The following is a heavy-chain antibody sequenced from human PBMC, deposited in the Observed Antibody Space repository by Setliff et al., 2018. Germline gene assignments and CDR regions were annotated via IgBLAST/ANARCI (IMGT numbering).Heavy chain of an antibody. CDR1: GGSFSGYY. V-gene: IGHV4-34*12. Sequence: SETLSLTCAVYGGSFSGYYWSWIRQPPGKRLEWIGEIIHSGSTNYNPSLKSRVTISMDTSKNQFSLKLSSVTAADTAVYYCARIHLLLWFGELLSGWFDPWGQGTLVTVS. D-gene: IGHD3-10*01. CDR2: IIHSGST. J-gene: IGHJ5*02. CDR3: ARIHLLLWFGELLSGWFDP.